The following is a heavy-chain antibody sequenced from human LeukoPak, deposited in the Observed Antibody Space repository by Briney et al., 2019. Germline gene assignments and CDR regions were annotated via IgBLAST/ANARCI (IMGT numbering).Heavy chain of an antibody. V-gene: IGHV4-34*01. D-gene: IGHD3-10*01. CDR3: ARVHVSTVRRVIAYYYYYYMDV. J-gene: IGHJ6*03. Sequence: SETLSLTCAVYGGSFSGYYWRWIRQPPGKGLEWIGEINHSGSTNYNPSLKSRVTISVDTSKNQFSLRLSSVTAADPAVYYCARVHVSTVRRVIAYYYYYYMDVWGKGTTVTVSS. CDR1: GGSFSGYY. CDR2: INHSGST.